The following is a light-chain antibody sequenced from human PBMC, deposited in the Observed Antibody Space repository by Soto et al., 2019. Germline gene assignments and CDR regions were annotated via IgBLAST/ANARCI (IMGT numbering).Light chain of an antibody. CDR2: GAS. Sequence: EIVLTRSPGTLSLSPGERATLSCRASQSVSSSYLAWYQQKPGQAPRLLIYGASSRATGIPDRFSGSGSGTDFPLTISRLEPEDFAVYYCPDTFGGGTKVEIK. CDR3: PDT. V-gene: IGKV3-20*01. CDR1: QSVSSSY. J-gene: IGKJ4*01.